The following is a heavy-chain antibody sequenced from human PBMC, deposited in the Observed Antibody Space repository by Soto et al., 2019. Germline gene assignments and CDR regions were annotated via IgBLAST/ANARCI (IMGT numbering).Heavy chain of an antibody. J-gene: IGHJ6*02. D-gene: IGHD3-10*01. Sequence: PSETLSLTCTVSGGSISSYYWSWIRQPPGKGLEWIGYIYYSGSTNYNPSLKSRVTISVDTSKNQFSLKLSSVTAADTAVYYWARRMGSDGMDVWGQGTTVTVSS. CDR1: GGSISSYY. CDR3: ARRMGSDGMDV. CDR2: IYYSGST. V-gene: IGHV4-59*01.